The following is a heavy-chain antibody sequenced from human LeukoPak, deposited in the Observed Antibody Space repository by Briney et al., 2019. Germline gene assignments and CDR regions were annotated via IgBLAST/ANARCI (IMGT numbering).Heavy chain of an antibody. CDR3: AKDWGFQYASGSYCDY. J-gene: IGHJ4*02. V-gene: IGHV3-30*18. Sequence: GGSLRLSCEASGFTFKIYGIHWVREAPGKGLEWVAVISHDGSNMYYADSVRGRLSVSRDNSRNTLYLQMNSLRAEDTAVYYCAKDWGFQYASGSYCDYWGQGTQVTVSS. D-gene: IGHD3-10*01. CDR1: GFTFKIYG. CDR2: ISHDGSNM.